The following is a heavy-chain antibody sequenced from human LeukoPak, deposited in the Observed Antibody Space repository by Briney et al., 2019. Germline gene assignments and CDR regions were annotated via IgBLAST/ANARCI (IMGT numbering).Heavy chain of an antibody. CDR3: ARDAYSYGYSFDY. CDR1: GFTFSSYS. D-gene: IGHD5-18*01. V-gene: IGHV3-21*01. J-gene: IGHJ4*02. Sequence: GGSLRLSCAASGFTFSSYSMNWVRQAPGKGLEWVSSISSSSSYIYYADSVKGRFTISRDNAKNSLYLQMNSLRAEDTAVYYCARDAYSYGYSFDYWGQGTLVTVS. CDR2: ISSSSSYI.